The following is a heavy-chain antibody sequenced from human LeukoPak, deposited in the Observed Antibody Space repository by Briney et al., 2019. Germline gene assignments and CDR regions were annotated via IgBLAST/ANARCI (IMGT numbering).Heavy chain of an antibody. V-gene: IGHV4-59*01. D-gene: IGHD3-16*01. CDR1: GGSISSYY. CDR2: IYYSGST. J-gene: IGHJ4*02. CDR3: ARISWAATHFDN. Sequence: SETLSLTCTVSGGSISSYYWSWIRQPPGKGLEWIGYIYYSGSTNYNPSLKSRVTISLDTSKNQFSLKLTSVTAADTAVYYCARISWAATHFDNWGQGTLVTVSS.